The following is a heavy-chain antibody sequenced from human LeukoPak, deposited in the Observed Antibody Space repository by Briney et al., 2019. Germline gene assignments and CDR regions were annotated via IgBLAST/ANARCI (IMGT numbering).Heavy chain of an antibody. CDR1: GFTFSNYA. V-gene: IGHV3-23*01. CDR3: AKLAYCGGDCYFPFAFVDY. Sequence: TGGSLRLSCAASGFTFSNYAMSWVRQAPGKGLEWVSAISGSGGSTYYADSVKGRFTISRDNSKNTLYLQMNSLRAEDTAVYYCAKLAYCGGDCYFPFAFVDYWGQGTLVTVSS. D-gene: IGHD2-21*02. CDR2: ISGSGGST. J-gene: IGHJ4*02.